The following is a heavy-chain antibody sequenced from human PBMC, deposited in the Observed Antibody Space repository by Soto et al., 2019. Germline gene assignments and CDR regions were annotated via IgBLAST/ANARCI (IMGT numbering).Heavy chain of an antibody. V-gene: IGHV3-33*01. CDR3: AREGYSYDY. Sequence: QVQLVESGGGVVQPGRSLRLSCAASGFTFSSYGMHWVRQAPGKGLEWVAVIWYDGSNKYYADSVKGRFTISRDNSKRTLYLQMNSLRAEDTAVYYCAREGYSYDYWGQGTLFTVSS. CDR1: GFTFSSYG. CDR2: IWYDGSNK. J-gene: IGHJ4*02.